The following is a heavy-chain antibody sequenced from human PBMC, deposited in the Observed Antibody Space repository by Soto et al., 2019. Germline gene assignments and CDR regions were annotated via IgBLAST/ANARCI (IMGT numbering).Heavy chain of an antibody. V-gene: IGHV4-30-4*08. CDR1: GGSISSSSYD. CDR2: IFDSGTT. J-gene: IGHJ4*02. Sequence: SETLSLSCTVSGGSISSSSYDWSWIRQPPGEGLEWIGHIFDSGTTYTNPSLRSQVAISLDTSKNHFSLTLSSVTAADTAVYYCARGPSGDKVHYWGQGALVTVSS. CDR3: ARGPSGDKVHY. D-gene: IGHD7-27*01.